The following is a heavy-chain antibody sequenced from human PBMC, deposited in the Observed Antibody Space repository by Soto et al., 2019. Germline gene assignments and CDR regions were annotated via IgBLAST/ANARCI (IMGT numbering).Heavy chain of an antibody. D-gene: IGHD3-10*01. V-gene: IGHV1-2*02. CDR2: INPKSGDT. J-gene: IGHJ4*02. Sequence: QERLVQSGPEVRRPGASVTVSCKASGYTFTHYFIHWVRRAPGQGLEWMGYINPKSGDTHYSQTFRGRVSMTVDTSTDTASVGLISLKSDDTAVYFCARVPGHKNSRGDFWGQGTPITVSS. CDR3: ARVPGHKNSRGDF. CDR1: GYTFTHYF.